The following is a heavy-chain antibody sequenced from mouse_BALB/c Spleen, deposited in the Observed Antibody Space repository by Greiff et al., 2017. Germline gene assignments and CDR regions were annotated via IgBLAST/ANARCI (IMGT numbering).Heavy chain of an antibody. CDR1: GFTFSSYA. CDR3: ARDPSYDSYAMDY. Sequence: EVQLVESGGGLVKPGGSLKLSCAASGFTFSSYAMSWVRQTPEKRLEWVASISSGGSTYYPDSVKGRFTISRDNARNILYLQMSSLRSEDTAMYYCARDPSYDSYAMDYWGQGTSVTVSA. J-gene: IGHJ4*01. V-gene: IGHV5-6-5*01. CDR2: ISSGGST. D-gene: IGHD6-1*01.